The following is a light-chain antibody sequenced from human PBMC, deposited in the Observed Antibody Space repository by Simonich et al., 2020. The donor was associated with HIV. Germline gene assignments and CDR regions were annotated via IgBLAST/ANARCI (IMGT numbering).Light chain of an antibody. CDR2: KAS. J-gene: IGKJ4*01. CDR3: QQYNTYSLT. Sequence: DIQMAQSPSTLSASVGDRVTITCRASQSRGIWLAWDPQKPWKAPKLLIYKASTLESGVPSRFSGSGSRTEFTLTISSLQPDDSATYYCQQYNTYSLTFGGGTKVEIE. V-gene: IGKV1-5*03. CDR1: QSRGIW.